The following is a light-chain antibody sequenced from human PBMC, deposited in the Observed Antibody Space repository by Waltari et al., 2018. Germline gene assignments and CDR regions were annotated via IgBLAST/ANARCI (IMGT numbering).Light chain of an antibody. CDR2: ENR. CDR1: SSNFGAGYD. CDR3: QSFDTGLGGSV. Sequence: QSVLTQPPSVSGAPGQRVTISCPGTSSNFGAGYDVHWYQHLPGRAPKLLIKENRNRPSGVPDRFSGSKSGTVASLAITGLQPEDEADYYCQSFDTGLGGSVFGTGTKVSVL. V-gene: IGLV1-40*01. J-gene: IGLJ1*01.